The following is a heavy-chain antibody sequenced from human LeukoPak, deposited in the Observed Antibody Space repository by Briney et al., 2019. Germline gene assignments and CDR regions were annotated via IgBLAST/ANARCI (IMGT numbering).Heavy chain of an antibody. J-gene: IGHJ5*02. CDR1: GFIFNNYG. V-gene: IGHV3-23*01. D-gene: IGHD3-22*01. CDR2: ISNDGGGT. Sequence: GGSLRLSCAASGFIFNNYGLIWVRQAPGKGLEWVSAISNDGGGTNYADFVKGRFTISRDNSKNTLFLQMNSLRAEDTALYYCAKGSSGYFADLWGQGTLVTVSS. CDR3: AKGSSGYFADL.